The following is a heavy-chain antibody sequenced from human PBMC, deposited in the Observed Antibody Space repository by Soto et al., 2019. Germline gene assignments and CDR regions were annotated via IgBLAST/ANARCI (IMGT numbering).Heavy chain of an antibody. CDR2: ISSSGSTA. CDR3: TRAAWFPYLSFY. CDR1: SFTFSRFE. V-gene: IGHV3-48*03. J-gene: IGHJ4*02. D-gene: IGHD3-10*01. Sequence: SLKLTCVASSFTFSRFEEHWVRPAPGKGLEWTSYISSSGSTAYYASSVEGRFTISRDNANNSVYLQMDSLRAEDTPLYYCTRAAWFPYLSFYWGQGALVTVSS.